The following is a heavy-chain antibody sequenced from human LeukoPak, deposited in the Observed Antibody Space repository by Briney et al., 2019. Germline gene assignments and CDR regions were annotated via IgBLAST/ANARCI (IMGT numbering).Heavy chain of an antibody. J-gene: IGHJ4*02. CDR3: AKDHGVAVAGMYY. D-gene: IGHD6-19*01. CDR2: ISGSGDNT. Sequence: GGSLRLSCAASGFSLSSFTMNWVRQAPGKGLEWVSSISGSGDNTYYTDSVKGRFIISRDNSGKTVYLQMSSLRAEDTAVYYCAKDHGVAVAGMYYWGQGTLVTVSS. V-gene: IGHV3-23*01. CDR1: GFSLSSFT.